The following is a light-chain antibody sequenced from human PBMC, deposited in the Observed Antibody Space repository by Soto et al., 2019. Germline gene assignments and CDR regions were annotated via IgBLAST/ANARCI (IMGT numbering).Light chain of an antibody. V-gene: IGLV1-44*01. CDR3: ATWDDSLNGVV. J-gene: IGLJ3*02. Sequence: QSVLTQPPSASGSPGQGVTISCSGSDSNIATHTVSWYQQLPGTAPKLLIYNNNQRPSGVPDRFSGSKSGTSASLAISGLQSEDEADYYCATWDDSLNGVVFGGGTKLTVL. CDR2: NNN. CDR1: DSNIATHT.